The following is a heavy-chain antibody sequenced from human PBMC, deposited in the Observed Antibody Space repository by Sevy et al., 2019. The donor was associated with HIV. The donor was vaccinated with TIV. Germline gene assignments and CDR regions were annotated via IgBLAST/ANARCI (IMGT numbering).Heavy chain of an antibody. Sequence: GGSLRLSCAASGFTFSSNAMSWVRQSPGKGLEWVSCIIGSGGRTYYAESVKGRFTISRDNAKNTLYLQMNNLRAEDTGVYYCAKDGHDYGDFYFNFWGQGTLVTVSS. J-gene: IGHJ4*02. CDR1: GFTFSSNA. CDR2: IIGSGGRT. CDR3: AKDGHDYGDFYFNF. V-gene: IGHV3-23*01. D-gene: IGHD4-17*01.